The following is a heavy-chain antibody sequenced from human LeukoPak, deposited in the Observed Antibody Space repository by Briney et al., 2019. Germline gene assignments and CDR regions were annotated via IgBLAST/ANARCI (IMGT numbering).Heavy chain of an antibody. V-gene: IGHV5-51*01. CDR1: GYSFTSYW. CDR3: ARLAYCGGDCYSN. D-gene: IGHD2-21*02. Sequence: PGESLKISCKGSGYSFTSYWIGWVRQMPGKGLEWRGIIYPGDSETRYSPSFQGQVTISADKSISTAYLQWSSLKASENAMYYCARLAYCGGDCYSNWGQGTLVTVSS. CDR2: IYPGDSET. J-gene: IGHJ4*02.